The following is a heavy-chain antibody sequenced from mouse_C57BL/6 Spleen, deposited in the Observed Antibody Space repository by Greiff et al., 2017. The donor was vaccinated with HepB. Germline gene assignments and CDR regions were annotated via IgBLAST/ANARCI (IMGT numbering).Heavy chain of an antibody. J-gene: IGHJ3*01. V-gene: IGHV1-15*01. D-gene: IGHD3-2*02. CDR1: GYTFTDYE. Sequence: QVQLQQSGAELVRPGASVTLSCKASGYTFTDYEMHWVKQTPVHGLEWIGAIDPETGGTAYNQKFKGKAILTADKSSSTAYMELRSLTSEDSAVYYGTRGETAQAFPWFAYWGQGTLVTVSA. CDR3: TRGETAQAFPWFAY. CDR2: IDPETGGT.